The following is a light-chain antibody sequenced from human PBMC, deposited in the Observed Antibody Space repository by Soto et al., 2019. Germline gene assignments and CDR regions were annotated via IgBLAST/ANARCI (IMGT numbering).Light chain of an antibody. V-gene: IGKV3-15*01. CDR2: GAS. J-gene: IGKJ2*01. CDR1: ETVSSN. CDR3: QQYDNWPLFT. Sequence: EIVMTQSPATLSVSPGERATLSCRASETVSSNVAWYQQLPGQAPRLVVYGASTRAPGVPPRFVGSGSGTDFTLTITSLQSVDFAVYFCQQYDNWPLFTFGQGTNLEIK.